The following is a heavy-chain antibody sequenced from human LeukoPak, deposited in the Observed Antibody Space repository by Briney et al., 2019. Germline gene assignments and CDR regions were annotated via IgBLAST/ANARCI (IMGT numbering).Heavy chain of an antibody. CDR3: ARDRGTTGMHHNWFDP. CDR1: GFTFSSYA. V-gene: IGHV3-30-3*01. CDR2: ISYDGSNK. Sequence: GGSLRLSCAASGFTFSSYAMHWVRQAAGKGLEWVAVISYDGSNKYYADSVKGRFTISRDNSKNTLYLQMNSLRAEDTAVYYCARDRGTTGMHHNWFDPWGQGTLVTVSS. J-gene: IGHJ5*02. D-gene: IGHD3-9*01.